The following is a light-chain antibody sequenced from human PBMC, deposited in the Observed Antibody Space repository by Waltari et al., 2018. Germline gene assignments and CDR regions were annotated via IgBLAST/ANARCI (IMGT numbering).Light chain of an antibody. CDR1: SSDIGYYNY. V-gene: IGLV2-8*01. CDR2: AVT. Sequence: QSALTQPPSASGSPGQSVTISCTGTSSDIGYYNYVSRYPQHPGKAPKLMTYAVTPRPPGVPDRFSGSKSGTTSPLTVSGLQAEDEADYFCGSYTGGNNLVVFGGGTKLTVL. CDR3: GSYTGGNNLVV. J-gene: IGLJ2*01.